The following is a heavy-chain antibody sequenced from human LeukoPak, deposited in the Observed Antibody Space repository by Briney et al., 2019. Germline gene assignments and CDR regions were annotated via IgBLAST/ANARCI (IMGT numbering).Heavy chain of an antibody. D-gene: IGHD6-19*01. CDR1: GGSFSGYY. CDR3: ARGSIAVPRYFDY. J-gene: IGHJ4*02. V-gene: IGHV4-34*01. CDR2: INHSGST. Sequence: SETLSLTCAVYGGSFSGYYWSWIRQPPGKGLEWIGEINHSGSTNYNPSLKSRVTISVDTSKNQFSLKLSSVTAADTAVYYCARGSIAVPRYFDYWGQGTLVTVSS.